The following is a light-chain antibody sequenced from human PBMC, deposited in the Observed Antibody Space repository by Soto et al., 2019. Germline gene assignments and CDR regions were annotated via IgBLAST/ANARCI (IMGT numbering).Light chain of an antibody. CDR1: QSISSW. Sequence: DIQMTQSPSTLSASVGDRVTITCRASQSISSWLAWYQQKPGKAPKLLIYDASSLESGGPSRFSGSGSGTEFTLTISSLQPDDFAPYYCQQYNSYSETFGQGTKVEIK. CDR2: DAS. J-gene: IGKJ1*01. V-gene: IGKV1-5*01. CDR3: QQYNSYSET.